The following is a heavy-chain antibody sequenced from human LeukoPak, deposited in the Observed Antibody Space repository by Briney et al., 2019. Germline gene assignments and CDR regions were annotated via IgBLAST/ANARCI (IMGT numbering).Heavy chain of an antibody. J-gene: IGHJ4*02. V-gene: IGHV3-53*01. CDR1: GFTVGSNY. Sequence: GGSLRLSCAASGFTVGSNYMTWVRQAPGQGLEWVSVIYFGGTTYYADSVKGRFTISRDNSKNTVYLQMNSLRVEDTAVYYCARGDGVYVYWGQGTLVTVSS. CDR2: IYFGGTT. D-gene: IGHD5/OR15-5a*01. CDR3: ARGDGVYVY.